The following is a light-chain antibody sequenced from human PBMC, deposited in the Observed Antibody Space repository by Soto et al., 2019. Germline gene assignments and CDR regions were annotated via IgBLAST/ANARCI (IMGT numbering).Light chain of an antibody. J-gene: IGLJ2*01. V-gene: IGLV1-36*01. CDR2: YDD. CDR1: SSNIGNNA. Sequence: QSVLTQPPSVSEAPRQWVTISCSGSSSNIGNNAVNWYQQLPGKAPKLLIYYDDLLPSGVSDRFSGSKSGTSASLAISGLQSEDEADYYCAAWDDSLNGLVFGGGTKLTVL. CDR3: AAWDDSLNGLV.